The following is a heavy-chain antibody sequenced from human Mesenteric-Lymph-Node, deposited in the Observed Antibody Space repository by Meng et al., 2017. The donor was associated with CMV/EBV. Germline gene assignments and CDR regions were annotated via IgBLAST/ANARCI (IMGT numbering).Heavy chain of an antibody. Sequence: TFTDHYIHWVRPAPGQGLEWMGRINPNSGGTNYAQKFQGRVTMTRDTSISTAYMELSSLRSDDTAVYYCARAGYVGYSGYDYLSDYWGQGTLVTVSS. D-gene: IGHD5-12*01. V-gene: IGHV1-2*06. CDR3: ARAGYVGYSGYDYLSDY. CDR2: INPNSGGT. J-gene: IGHJ4*02. CDR1: TFTDHY.